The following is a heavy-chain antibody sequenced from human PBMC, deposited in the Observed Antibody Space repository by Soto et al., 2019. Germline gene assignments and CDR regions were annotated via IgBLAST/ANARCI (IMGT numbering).Heavy chain of an antibody. Sequence: QVQLVESGGGVVQPGRSLRLSCAASGFTFSSYAMHWVRQAPGKGLEWVAVISYDGSNKYYADSVKGRFTISRDNSKNTLYLQMNSLSAEDTAVYSCARGAGYQLLSAFDPWGQGTLVTVSS. CDR1: GFTFSSYA. CDR2: ISYDGSNK. J-gene: IGHJ5*02. V-gene: IGHV3-30-3*01. CDR3: ARGAGYQLLSAFDP. D-gene: IGHD2-2*01.